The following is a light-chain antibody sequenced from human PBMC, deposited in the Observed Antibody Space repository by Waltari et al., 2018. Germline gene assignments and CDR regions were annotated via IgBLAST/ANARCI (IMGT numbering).Light chain of an antibody. J-gene: IGKJ1*01. CDR1: HSVLHSSNNKNY. CDR3: QQYYSTCQ. V-gene: IGKV4-1*01. Sequence: DIVMTQSPDSLSVSLVERATINCKSSHSVLHSSNNKNYLAWYQQKPGQPPKLLIYWASTRESGVPDRFSGSGSGTDFTLTISSLQAEDVAVYYCQQYYSTCQFGQGTKVEIK. CDR2: WAS.